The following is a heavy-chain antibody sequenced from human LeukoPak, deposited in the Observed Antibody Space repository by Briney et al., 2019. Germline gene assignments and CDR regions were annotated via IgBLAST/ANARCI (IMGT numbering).Heavy chain of an antibody. Sequence: PGGSLRLSCAASGFTFSSYGLNWVRQPPGKGLEWVAVISYDGNYQYYADSVKGRFTVSRDDSQNTLFLQMNDLRPDDTAVYYCARVLGVGYGATNLAYWGQGTLVTVSS. CDR1: GFTFSSYG. V-gene: IGHV3-30*03. D-gene: IGHD1-26*01. CDR3: ARVLGVGYGATNLAY. J-gene: IGHJ4*02. CDR2: ISYDGNYQ.